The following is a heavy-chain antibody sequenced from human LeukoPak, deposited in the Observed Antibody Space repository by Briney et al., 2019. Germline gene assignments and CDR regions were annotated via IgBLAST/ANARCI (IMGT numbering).Heavy chain of an antibody. D-gene: IGHD3-10*01. J-gene: IGHJ4*02. V-gene: IGHV4-59*01. Sequence: SETLSLTCTVSGGSISSYYWSWIRQPPGKGLEWIGYIYYSGSTNYNPSLKSRVTISVDTSKNQFSLKLSSVTAADTAVYYCAGTYYGSGINGDYWGQGTLVTVSS. CDR3: AGTYYGSGINGDY. CDR1: GGSISSYY. CDR2: IYYSGST.